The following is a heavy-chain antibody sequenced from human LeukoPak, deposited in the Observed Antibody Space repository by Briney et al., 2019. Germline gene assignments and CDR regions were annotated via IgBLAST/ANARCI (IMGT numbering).Heavy chain of an antibody. V-gene: IGHV4-34*01. D-gene: IGHD3-10*01. CDR3: ARIRYGSFRPADY. J-gene: IGHJ4*02. CDR1: GFTFSSYA. CDR2: IYHSGST. Sequence: PGGSLRLSCAASGFTFSSYAMSWVRQAPGKGLEWIGEIYHSGSTNYNPSLKSRVTISVDTSKNQFSLKLSSVTAADTAVYYCARIRYGSFRPADYWGQGTLVTVSS.